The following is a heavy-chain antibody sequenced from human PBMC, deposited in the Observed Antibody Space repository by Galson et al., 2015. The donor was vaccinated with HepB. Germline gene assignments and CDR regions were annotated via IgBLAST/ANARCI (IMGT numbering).Heavy chain of an antibody. Sequence: SLRLSCAASGFTFSSYAMSWVRQAPGKGLEWVSAISGSGGSTYYADSVKGRFTISRDNSKNTLYLQMNSLRAEDTAVYYCAKEGDYDILTGYYGGGRIDYWGQGTLVTVSS. V-gene: IGHV3-23*01. J-gene: IGHJ4*02. CDR2: ISGSGGST. CDR3: AKEGDYDILTGYYGGGRIDY. CDR1: GFTFSSYA. D-gene: IGHD3-9*01.